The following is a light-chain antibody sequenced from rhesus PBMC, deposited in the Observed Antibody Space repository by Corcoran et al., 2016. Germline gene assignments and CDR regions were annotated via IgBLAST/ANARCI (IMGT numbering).Light chain of an antibody. CDR3: QHGYGTPWT. CDR2: KAS. Sequence: DIQMTQSPSSLSASVGDRVTITCRASENDNNYLNWYQQKTGKAPKLLIYKASSLQSGVPSRFSGSGSGTDYTFTLSSLQPEDVATYYCQHGYGTPWTFGQGTKVEIK. CDR1: ENDNNY. V-gene: IGKV1-74*01. J-gene: IGKJ1*01.